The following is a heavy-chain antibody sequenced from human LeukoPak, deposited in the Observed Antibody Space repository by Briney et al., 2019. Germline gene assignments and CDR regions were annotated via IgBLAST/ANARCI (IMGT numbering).Heavy chain of an antibody. D-gene: IGHD3-9*01. J-gene: IGHJ4*02. Sequence: GGSLRLSCTASGFTFSNYAMHWVRQAPGKGLEWVTVISYDGGTQYYADSVKGRFTISRGNSKNTLYLQMNSLRVDDTAVFYCARDGYDMSTGYYAYHFDYWGQGTLVTVSS. V-gene: IGHV3-30-3*01. CDR1: GFTFSNYA. CDR3: ARDGYDMSTGYYAYHFDY. CDR2: ISYDGGTQ.